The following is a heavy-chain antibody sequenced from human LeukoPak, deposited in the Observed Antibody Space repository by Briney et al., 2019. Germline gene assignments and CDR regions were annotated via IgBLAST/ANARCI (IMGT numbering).Heavy chain of an antibody. CDR1: GYSISSGYY. V-gene: IGHV4-38-2*02. D-gene: IGHD3-10*01. Sequence: SETLSLTCTVSGYSISSGYYWGWIRQPPGKGLEWIGSIYHSGSTYYNPSLKSRVTISVDTSKNQFSLKLSSVTAADTAVYYCARDRESRWYFDLWGRGTLVTVSS. CDR3: ARDRESRWYFDL. J-gene: IGHJ2*01. CDR2: IYHSGST.